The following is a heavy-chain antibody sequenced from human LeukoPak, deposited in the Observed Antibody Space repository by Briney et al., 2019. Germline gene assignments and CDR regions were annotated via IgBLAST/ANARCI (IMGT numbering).Heavy chain of an antibody. CDR1: GFTFSSYS. CDR3: AKSRSGGDYTGWYRGDDY. V-gene: IGHV3-21*01. CDR2: ISSSSSYI. Sequence: PGGSLRLSCAASGFTFSSYSMIWVRQAPGKGLEWVSSISSSSSYIYYADSVKGRFTISRDNAKNSLYLQMNSLRAEDTAVYYCAKSRSGGDYTGWYRGDDYWGQGTLVTVSS. J-gene: IGHJ4*02. D-gene: IGHD6-19*01.